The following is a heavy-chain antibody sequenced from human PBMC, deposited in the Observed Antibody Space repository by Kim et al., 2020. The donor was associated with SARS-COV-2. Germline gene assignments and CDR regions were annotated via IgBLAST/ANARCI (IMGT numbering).Heavy chain of an antibody. V-gene: IGHV3-30*18. CDR1: GFTFSSYG. J-gene: IGHJ6*01. CDR3: AKSHVRGVILTWDQLSYY. CDR2: ISYDGSNK. D-gene: IGHD3-10*01. Sequence: GGSLRLSCAASGFTFSSYGMHWVRQAPGKGLEWVAVISYDGSNKYYADSVKGRFTISRDNSKNTLYLQMNSLRAEDTAVYYCAKSHVRGVILTWDQLSYY.